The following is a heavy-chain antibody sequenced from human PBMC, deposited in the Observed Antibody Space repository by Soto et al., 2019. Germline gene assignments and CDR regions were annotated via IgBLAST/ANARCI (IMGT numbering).Heavy chain of an antibody. CDR2: IKRDGREK. CDR3: ARDRQMDILPDYFDY. CDR1: GFTFSNFW. D-gene: IGHD3-9*01. V-gene: IGHV3-7*03. Sequence: GGSLRLSCEVSGFTFSNFWMSWVRQAPGKGLEWVANIKRDGREKYYVDSVKGRFTISRDNAKNSLFLQMNSLRAEDTAVYYCARDRQMDILPDYFDYWGHGTQVTVSS. J-gene: IGHJ4*01.